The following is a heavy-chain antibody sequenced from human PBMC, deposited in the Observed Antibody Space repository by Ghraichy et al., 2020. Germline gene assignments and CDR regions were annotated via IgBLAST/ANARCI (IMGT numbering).Heavy chain of an antibody. CDR1: GFTFSNAW. J-gene: IGHJ4*02. D-gene: IGHD6-13*01. Sequence: GGSLRLSCAASGFTFSNAWMSWVRQAPGKGLEWVGRIKSKTDGGTTDYAAPVKGRFTISRDDSKNTLYLQMNSLKTEDTAVYYCTTEIAAEKRTADDYWGQGTLVTVSS. CDR3: TTEIAAEKRTADDY. V-gene: IGHV3-15*01. CDR2: IKSKTDGGTT.